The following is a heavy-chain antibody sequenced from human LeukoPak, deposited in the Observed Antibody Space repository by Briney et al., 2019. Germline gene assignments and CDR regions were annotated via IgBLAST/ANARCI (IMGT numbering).Heavy chain of an antibody. V-gene: IGHV3-30-3*01. CDR3: ARDRAQLYLGYYFDY. J-gene: IGHJ4*02. Sequence: GRSLRLSCAASGFTFSSYAMHWVRQAPGKGLEWVAVISYDGSNKYYADSVKGRFTISRDNSKNTLYLQMNSLRAEDTAVYYCARDRAQLYLGYYFDYWGQGTLVTVSS. D-gene: IGHD5-18*01. CDR2: ISYDGSNK. CDR1: GFTFSSYA.